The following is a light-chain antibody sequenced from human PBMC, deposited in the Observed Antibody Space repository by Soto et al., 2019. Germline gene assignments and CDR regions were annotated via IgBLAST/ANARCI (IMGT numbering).Light chain of an antibody. J-gene: IGKJ1*01. CDR2: DAS. CDR3: QQYNSYPET. Sequence: DIQMTQSPSPLSASVGDRVTVTCRASQSISSWLAWYQQKPGKAPKLLIYDASSLESGVPSRFSGSGSGTDCTLTISSLQPDDVATYYCQQYNSYPETFGQGTKVDIK. V-gene: IGKV1-5*01. CDR1: QSISSW.